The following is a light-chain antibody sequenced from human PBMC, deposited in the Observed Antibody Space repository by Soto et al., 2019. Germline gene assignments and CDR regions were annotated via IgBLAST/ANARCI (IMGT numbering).Light chain of an antibody. Sequence: ETVLTQSPATLSLSPGERATLSCRASQSVSRYLGWYQQKPGQAPRLLIYDVSNRATGIPARFSGSGSGTDFTLTISSLEPEDFAVYFCQQCRNWPLTFGGGTKVEIK. CDR3: QQCRNWPLT. V-gene: IGKV3-11*01. J-gene: IGKJ4*01. CDR1: QSVSRY. CDR2: DVS.